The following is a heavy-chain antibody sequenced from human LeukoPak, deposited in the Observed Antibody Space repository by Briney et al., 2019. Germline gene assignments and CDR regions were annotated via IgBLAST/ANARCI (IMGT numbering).Heavy chain of an antibody. D-gene: IGHD3-10*01. Sequence: GGSLRLSCEASGFTFTNHWMTWVRQTPGKGLEWVANIKQDGSEKNYVDSVKGRFTISRDNAKNSLYLQMNSLRAEGSAVYYCARELIYGSKSYYTPWGQGTLVTVSS. J-gene: IGHJ5*02. CDR3: ARELIYGSKSYYTP. CDR2: IKQDGSEK. V-gene: IGHV3-7*04. CDR1: GFTFTNHW.